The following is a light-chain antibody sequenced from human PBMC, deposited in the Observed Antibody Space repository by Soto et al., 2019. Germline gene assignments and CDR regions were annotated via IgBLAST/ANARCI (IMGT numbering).Light chain of an antibody. Sequence: QSALTQPASVSGSPGQSITISCTGTSSDVGGYNYVSWYQQHPGKAPKLMIYDVSNRPSGVSNRFSGSKSGNTASLTISGLQAEDAADYYCSSYTSSSPAFGGGTKLTVL. CDR1: SSDVGGYNY. CDR3: SSYTSSSPA. V-gene: IGLV2-14*01. CDR2: DVS. J-gene: IGLJ2*01.